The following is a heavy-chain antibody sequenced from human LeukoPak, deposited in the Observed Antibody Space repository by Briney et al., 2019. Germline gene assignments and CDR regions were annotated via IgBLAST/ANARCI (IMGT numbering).Heavy chain of an antibody. V-gene: IGHV4-34*01. D-gene: IGHD6-19*01. J-gene: IGHJ4*02. CDR1: GGSFSGYY. Sequence: PSETLSLTCAVYGGSFSGYYWSWIRQPPGKGLEWIGEINHSGSTNYNPSLKSRVTISVDTSKNQFSLKLSSATAADTAVYYCAREVFGWYSFDYWGQGTLVTVSS. CDR3: AREVFGWYSFDY. CDR2: INHSGST.